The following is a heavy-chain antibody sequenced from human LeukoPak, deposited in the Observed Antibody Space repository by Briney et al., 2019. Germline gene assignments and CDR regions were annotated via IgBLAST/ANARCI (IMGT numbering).Heavy chain of an antibody. J-gene: IGHJ4*02. CDR2: ISYDGSNK. V-gene: IGHV3-30*18. CDR1: GFTFSSYG. CDR3: AKDRDSGSSWPYFDY. D-gene: IGHD6-13*01. Sequence: PGRSLRLSCAASGFTFSSYGMHWVRQAPGKGLEWVAVISYDGSNKYYADSVKGRFTISRDNSKNTLYLQMNSLRAEDTAVCYCAKDRDSGSSWPYFDYWGREPWSPSPQ.